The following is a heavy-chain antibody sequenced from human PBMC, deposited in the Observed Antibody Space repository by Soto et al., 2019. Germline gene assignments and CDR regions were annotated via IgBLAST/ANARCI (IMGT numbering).Heavy chain of an antibody. V-gene: IGHV4-59*08. CDR3: AGAILSVTRGHTYYYGSGSYFCEY. CDR2: MYNTGRT. D-gene: IGHD3-10*01. Sequence: SETLSLTCAVSGGSISRYYWSWIRQPPGKGLEWIGYMYNTGRTVYNPSLKSRVTISVDTSKNQFSLKLSSVTPADTAVYYCAGAILSVTRGHTYYYGSGSYFCEYWGQVTRVTESS. J-gene: IGHJ4*02. CDR1: GGSISRYY.